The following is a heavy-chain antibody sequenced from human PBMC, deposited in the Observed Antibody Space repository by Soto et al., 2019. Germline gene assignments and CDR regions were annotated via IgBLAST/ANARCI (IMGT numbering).Heavy chain of an antibody. CDR1: GFTFSSYC. D-gene: IGHD6-13*01. V-gene: IGHV3-21*01. CDR3: ARGSELQLVMGPYYSYGMDV. J-gene: IGHJ6*02. Sequence: PGGSLRLSCAGAGFTFSSYCMNWVRQAPGKGLEWVSSISSSRIYIYYADSVKGRFTISRDNAKNSLYLQMNSLRAEDTAVYYCARGSELQLVMGPYYSYGMDVWGQGTTVTVSS. CDR2: ISSSRIYI.